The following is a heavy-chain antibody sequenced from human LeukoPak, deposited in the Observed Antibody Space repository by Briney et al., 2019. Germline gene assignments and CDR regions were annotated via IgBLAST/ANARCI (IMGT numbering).Heavy chain of an antibody. CDR2: IRSKANSYAT. CDR1: GFTFSGSA. Sequence: GGSLRLSCAASGFTFSGSAMHWVRQASGKGLEWVGRIRSKANSYATAYAASVKGRFTISRDDSKNTAYLQMNSLKTEDTAVYYCTRRVSGDDYWGQGTLVTVSS. V-gene: IGHV3-73*01. J-gene: IGHJ4*02. CDR3: TRRVSGDDY. D-gene: IGHD7-27*01.